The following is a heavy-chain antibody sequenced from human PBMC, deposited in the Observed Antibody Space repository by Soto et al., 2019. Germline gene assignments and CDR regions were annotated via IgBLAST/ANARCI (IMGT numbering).Heavy chain of an antibody. CDR1: GYTFTGYY. V-gene: IGHV1-2*04. Sequence: ASVKVSCKASGYTFTGYYIHWVRQAPGQGLEWMGWINPNSGGTNYAQKFQGWVTMTRDTSISTAYMELSRLRSDDTAVYYCARDPHPLMAPAPFAVPYYGMDVWGQGTTVTVSS. CDR3: ARDPHPLMAPAPFAVPYYGMDV. J-gene: IGHJ6*02. CDR2: INPNSGGT. D-gene: IGHD3-10*01.